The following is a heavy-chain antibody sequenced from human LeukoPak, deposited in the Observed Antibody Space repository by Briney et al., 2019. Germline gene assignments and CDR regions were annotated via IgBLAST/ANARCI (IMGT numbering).Heavy chain of an antibody. CDR2: NNHSGST. V-gene: IGHV4-34*01. J-gene: IGHJ4*02. Sequence: PSETLSLTCAVYGGSFSGYYWSWIRQPPGKGLEWIGENNHSGSTNYNPSLKSRVTISGDTSKNQFSLNLSSVTAADTAVYYCARGRRRSSGWSFDYWGQGTLVTVSS. CDR3: ARGRRRSSGWSFDY. CDR1: GGSFSGYY. D-gene: IGHD6-19*01.